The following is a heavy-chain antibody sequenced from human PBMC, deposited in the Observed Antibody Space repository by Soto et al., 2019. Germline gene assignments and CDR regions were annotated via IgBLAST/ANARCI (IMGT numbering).Heavy chain of an antibody. D-gene: IGHD6-19*01. J-gene: IGHJ6*02. CDR1: GYTFTKFG. CDR2: VSGYSGET. CDR3: ARGGLGIYYYTGMDV. Sequence: QVQLVQSGAEVKKPGASVKVSCKASGYTFTKFGISWVRQAPGQGLEWMGWVSGYSGETSYAQRLQGRVTMTTDTPPTTAYMELRSLRSDDTAVFYCARGGLGIYYYTGMDVWGQGTTVTVSS. V-gene: IGHV1-18*01.